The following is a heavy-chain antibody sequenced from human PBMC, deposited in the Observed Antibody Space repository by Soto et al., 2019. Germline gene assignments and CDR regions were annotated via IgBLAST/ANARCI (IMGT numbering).Heavy chain of an antibody. J-gene: IGHJ5*02. CDR1: GGSISSGDYY. V-gene: IGHV4-31*03. Sequence: TLSLTCTVSGGSISSGDYYWSWIRQHPGKGLEWIGTIYFSGTTYYNPSLKSRVTISVDTSKNQFSLNLSSVTAADTAVYYCARRDRSGFSYWLDTWGQGTLVTVSS. CDR2: IYFSGTT. CDR3: ARRDRSGFSYWLDT. D-gene: IGHD3-22*01.